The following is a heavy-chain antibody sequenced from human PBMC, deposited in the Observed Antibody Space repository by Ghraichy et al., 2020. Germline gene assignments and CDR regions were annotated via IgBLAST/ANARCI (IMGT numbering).Heavy chain of an antibody. CDR2: ISSSSSTI. Sequence: GGSLRLSCAASGFTFSSYSMNWVRQAPGKGLEWVSYISSSSSTIYYADSVKGRFTISRDNAKNSLYLQMNSLRAEDTAVYYCAVGSSGYYYGGGYWGQGTLVTVSS. V-gene: IGHV3-48*04. CDR3: AVGSSGYYYGGGY. D-gene: IGHD3-22*01. CDR1: GFTFSSYS. J-gene: IGHJ4*02.